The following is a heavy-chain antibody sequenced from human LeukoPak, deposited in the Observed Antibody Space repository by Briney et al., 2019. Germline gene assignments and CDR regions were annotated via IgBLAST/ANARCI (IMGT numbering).Heavy chain of an antibody. V-gene: IGHV3-23*01. D-gene: IGHD6-19*01. CDR3: AKSLGSGWSPFDY. Sequence: PGGSLRLSCVASGLTFSSHAMTWVRQTPGKGLEWVSGITGSGGSTYHAESVKGRFTISRDNSKSTLYLQMNSLRAEDTAVYYCAKSLGSGWSPFDYWGQGTLVTVSS. J-gene: IGHJ4*02. CDR2: ITGSGGST. CDR1: GLTFSSHA.